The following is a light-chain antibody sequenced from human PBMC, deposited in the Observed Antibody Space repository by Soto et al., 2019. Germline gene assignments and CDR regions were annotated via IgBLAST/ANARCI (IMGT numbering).Light chain of an antibody. CDR1: QTISSY. V-gene: IGKV1-39*01. CDR3: QQCYSTPYT. CDR2: AAS. J-gene: IGKJ2*01. Sequence: DIPVTQSPSSLSASVGDRVTITCRASQTISSYLNWYQQKPGKAPKLLIYAASSLQSGVPSRFSGSGSGTDFTLAISSLQPEDFTTYYCQQCYSTPYTFGQGTKLEIK.